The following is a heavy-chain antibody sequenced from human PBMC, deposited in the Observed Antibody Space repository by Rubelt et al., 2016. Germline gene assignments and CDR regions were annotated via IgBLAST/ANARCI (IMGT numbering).Heavy chain of an antibody. CDR2: INPSDGST. CDR3: ARGSSGYPPLDY. CDR1: GYTFTTYG. D-gene: IGHD3-22*01. J-gene: IGHJ4*02. V-gene: IGHV1-46*01. Sequence: QVQLVQSGAAVRKPGASVKVSCKASGYTFTTYGISWLRQAPGQGLECMGVINPSDGSTIYAQRLQRRINMTRETSTTPVYMELSSLRSEDTAVYDCARGSSGYPPLDYWGQGTLVTVSS.